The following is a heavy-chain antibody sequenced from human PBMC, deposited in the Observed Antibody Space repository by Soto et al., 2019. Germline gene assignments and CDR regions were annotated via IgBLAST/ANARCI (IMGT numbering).Heavy chain of an antibody. D-gene: IGHD4-17*01. V-gene: IGHV1-3*05. CDR2: INAGNGNT. CDR3: ARARGEGTVTSGWYFDL. CDR1: GYTFTSYA. Sequence: QVQLVQSGAEEKKPGASVKVSCKASGYTFTSYAMHWVRQAPGQRLEWMGWINAGNGNTKYSQKFQGRVTITRDTSASTAYMELSSLRSEDTAVYYCARARGEGTVTSGWYFDLGGRGTLVTVSS. J-gene: IGHJ2*01.